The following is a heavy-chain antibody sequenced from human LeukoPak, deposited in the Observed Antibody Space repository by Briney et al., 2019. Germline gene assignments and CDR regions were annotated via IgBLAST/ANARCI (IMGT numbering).Heavy chain of an antibody. CDR1: GFIFSNYY. CDR3: VKGGSRGEYYMDV. Sequence: PGGSLRLSCAASGFIFSNYYMNWVRQAPGKGLEWVTFIRYDGSNKFYADSVKGRFTISRDNSKNTLYLQMNSLRVEDMALYYCVKGGSRGEYYMDVWGKGTTVTISS. V-gene: IGHV3-30*02. J-gene: IGHJ6*03. D-gene: IGHD3-10*01. CDR2: IRYDGSNK.